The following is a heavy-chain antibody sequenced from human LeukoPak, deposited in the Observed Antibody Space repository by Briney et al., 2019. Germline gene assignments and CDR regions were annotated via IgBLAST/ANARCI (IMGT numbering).Heavy chain of an antibody. CDR3: ARGGDYGDLRYFDY. D-gene: IGHD4-17*01. CDR2: IYYRGST. V-gene: IGHV4-59*01. Sequence: SETLSLTCTVSGGSINNYYWSWIRQPPGKGLEWIGYIYYRGSTNNNPSLKSRDTFSVDTSKNQFSLKLNSVTAADTAVYYCARGGDYGDLRYFDYWGQGTLVTVSS. CDR1: GGSINNYY. J-gene: IGHJ4*02.